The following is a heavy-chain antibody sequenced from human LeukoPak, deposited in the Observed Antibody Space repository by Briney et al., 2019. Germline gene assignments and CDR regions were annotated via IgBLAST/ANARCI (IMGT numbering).Heavy chain of an antibody. CDR2: IKPDGSEK. V-gene: IGHV3-7*01. Sequence: GGSLRLSCTASGFTFSGAWMTWVRQAPGKGLEWVASIKPDGSEKYYLDSVKGRFTISRDNARDSLYLQMNSLRDDDTSVYFCARDASALYWGRGTLVTVSS. CDR1: GFTFSGAW. J-gene: IGHJ4*02. CDR3: ARDASALY. D-gene: IGHD6-19*01.